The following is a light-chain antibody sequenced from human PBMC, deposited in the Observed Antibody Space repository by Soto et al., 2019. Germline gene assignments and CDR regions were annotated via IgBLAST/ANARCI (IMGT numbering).Light chain of an antibody. Sequence: EIVLTQSPGTLSLSPGERATLSCRASQSVSSSSLAWYQQKPGQAPRLLIYGASTRATGIPDRFSGSGSVTDFTLTISRLEPEDFAVYYCQQYGDSPRTFGQGTKVEIK. V-gene: IGKV3-20*01. J-gene: IGKJ1*01. CDR2: GAS. CDR1: QSVSSSS. CDR3: QQYGDSPRT.